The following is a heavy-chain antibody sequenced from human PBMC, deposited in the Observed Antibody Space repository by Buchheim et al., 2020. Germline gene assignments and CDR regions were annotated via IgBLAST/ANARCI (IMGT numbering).Heavy chain of an antibody. CDR2: IDHSGSP. CDR1: GGSISSSNW. Sequence: QVQLQESGPGLVKPSGTLSLTCAVSGGSISSSNWWSWVRQPPGKGLEWIGGIDHSGSPNYNPSLKSPVTISVNKSKNQFSLKLSSVTAADTAVYYCARLYNWNWFDPWGQGTL. V-gene: IGHV4-4*02. J-gene: IGHJ5*02. D-gene: IGHD1-20*01. CDR3: ARLYNWNWFDP.